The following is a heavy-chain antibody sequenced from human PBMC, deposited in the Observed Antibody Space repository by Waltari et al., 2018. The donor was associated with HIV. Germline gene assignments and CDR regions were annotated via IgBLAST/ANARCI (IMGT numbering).Heavy chain of an antibody. Sequence: EVQLVESGGGLVQPGGSLRLSCAASGFPFSSYWLHWVGQAPGKGLVWVSRINSDGSSTTYADSVKGRFTISRDNAKNTLYLQMNSLRVEDTAVYYCARDLSGSSIYYFDYWGQGTLVTVSS. V-gene: IGHV3-74*01. CDR3: ARDLSGSSIYYFDY. D-gene: IGHD1-26*01. CDR2: INSDGSST. J-gene: IGHJ4*02. CDR1: GFPFSSYW.